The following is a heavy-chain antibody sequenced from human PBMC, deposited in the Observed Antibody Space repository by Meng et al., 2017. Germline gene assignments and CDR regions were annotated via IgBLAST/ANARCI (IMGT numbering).Heavy chain of an antibody. V-gene: IGHV3-73*01. CDR2: IRSKANSYAT. Sequence: GGSLRLSCAASGFTFSGSAMHWVRQASGKGLEWVGRIRSKANSYATAYAASVKGRFTISRDDSKNTAYLQMNSLKTEDTAVYYCTRHSHDLWSGYYSPPLWGMDVWGQGTTVTVSS. CDR3: TRHSHDLWSGYYSPPLWGMDV. D-gene: IGHD3-3*01. CDR1: GFTFSGSA. J-gene: IGHJ6*02.